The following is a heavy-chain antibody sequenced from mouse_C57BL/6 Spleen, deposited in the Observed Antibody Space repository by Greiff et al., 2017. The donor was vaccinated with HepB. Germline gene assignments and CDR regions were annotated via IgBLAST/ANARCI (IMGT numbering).Heavy chain of an antibody. CDR2: IRSKSNNYAT. Sequence: EVQGVESGGGLVQPKGSLKLSCAASGFSFNTYAMNWVRQAPGKGLEWVARIRSKSNNYATYYADSVKDRFTISRDDSESMLYLQMNNLKTEDTAMYYCVRQRSNYEYWYFDVWGTGTTVTVSS. D-gene: IGHD2-5*01. CDR1: GFSFNTYA. J-gene: IGHJ1*03. V-gene: IGHV10-1*01. CDR3: VRQRSNYEYWYFDV.